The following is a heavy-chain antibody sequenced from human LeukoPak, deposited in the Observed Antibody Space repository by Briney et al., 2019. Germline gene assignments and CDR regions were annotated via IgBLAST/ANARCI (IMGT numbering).Heavy chain of an antibody. Sequence: PGGSLRLSCAASGFTFSSYGMHWVRQAPGKGLEWVAVISYDGSNKKYADSVKGRFTISRDNSKNTLYLKMNSLRAEDTAVYYCAKEALLGYDSAYYFDYWGQGTLVTVSS. CDR2: ISYDGSNK. CDR3: AKEALLGYDSAYYFDY. D-gene: IGHD3-22*01. J-gene: IGHJ4*02. V-gene: IGHV3-30*18. CDR1: GFTFSSYG.